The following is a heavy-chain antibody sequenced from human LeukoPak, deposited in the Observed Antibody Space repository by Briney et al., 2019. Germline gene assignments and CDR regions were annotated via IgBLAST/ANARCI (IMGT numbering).Heavy chain of an antibody. CDR3: ARVVEYDSSSGFFKYYYYIDV. J-gene: IGHJ6*03. Sequence: SGTLSLTCTVSGASISTHYWSWIRQSPGKGLEWIGYTSYSGRTNYNPSLKSRVTISVDTSRSQFSLRLSSVTAADTAVYSCARVVEYDSSSGFFKYYYYIDVWGKGTTVTVSS. CDR1: GASISTHY. D-gene: IGHD6-6*01. CDR2: TSYSGRT. V-gene: IGHV4-59*11.